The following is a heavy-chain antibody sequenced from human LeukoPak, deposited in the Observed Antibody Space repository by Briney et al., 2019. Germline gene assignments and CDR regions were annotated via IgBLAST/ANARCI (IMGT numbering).Heavy chain of an antibody. Sequence: GGSLRLSCAASGFTFSSYAMSWVRPAPGKGLEWVSAISGSGGSTYYADSVKGRFTISRDNSKNTLYLQMNSLRAEDTAVYYCAKGPITMIVVGSLFFDYWGQGTQVTVSS. D-gene: IGHD3-22*01. V-gene: IGHV3-23*01. CDR1: GFTFSSYA. CDR2: ISGSGGST. CDR3: AKGPITMIVVGSLFFDY. J-gene: IGHJ4*02.